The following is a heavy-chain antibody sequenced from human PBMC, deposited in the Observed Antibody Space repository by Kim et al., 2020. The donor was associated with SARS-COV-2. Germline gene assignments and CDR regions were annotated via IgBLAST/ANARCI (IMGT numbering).Heavy chain of an antibody. V-gene: IGHV1-24*01. CDR1: ENTLSQFS. Sequence: ASVKVSCKISENTLSQFSMHWVRQSPGKGLEWMGSYDPQDGESIFAQRFQDRLTVTEDTSTDTLYMDLSSLKYEDSALYYCAASHPGGGPNCLDHGGQG. CDR2: YDPQDGES. J-gene: IGHJ5*02. D-gene: IGHD3-16*01. CDR3: AASHPGGGPNCLDH.